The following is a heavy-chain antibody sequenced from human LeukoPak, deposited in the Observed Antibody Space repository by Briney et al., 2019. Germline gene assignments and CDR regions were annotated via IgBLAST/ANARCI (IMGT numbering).Heavy chain of an antibody. J-gene: IGHJ5*02. D-gene: IGHD3-10*01. CDR3: ARALVMVRGSESWFDP. CDR1: GFTLGSHD. V-gene: IGHV3-33*08. Sequence: GGSLRLSCTASGFTLGSHDMHWVRQAPGKGLEWVAVIWYDGSNKYYADSVKGRFTISRDNSKNTLYLQMNSLRAEDTAVYYCARALVMVRGSESWFDPWGQGTLVTVSS. CDR2: IWYDGSNK.